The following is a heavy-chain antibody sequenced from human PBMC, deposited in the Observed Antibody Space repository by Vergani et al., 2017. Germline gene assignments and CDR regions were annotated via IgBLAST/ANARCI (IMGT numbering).Heavy chain of an antibody. D-gene: IGHD4-17*01. CDR1: GYTFTGYY. CDR2: INPNSGGT. V-gene: IGHV1-2*02. J-gene: IGHJ6*02. CDR3: ARTGITTVSGYYYGMDV. Sequence: QVQLVQSGAEVKKPGASVKVSCKASGYTFTGYYMHWVRQAPGQGLEWMGWINPNSGGTNYAQKFQGRVTMSRDTSISTAYMELSRLRSDDTAVYYCARTGITTVSGYYYGMDVWGQGTTVTVSS.